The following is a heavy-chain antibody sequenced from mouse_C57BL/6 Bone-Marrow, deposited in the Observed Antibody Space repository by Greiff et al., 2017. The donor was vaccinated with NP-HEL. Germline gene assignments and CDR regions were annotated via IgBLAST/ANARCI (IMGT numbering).Heavy chain of an antibody. CDR2: IWSGGST. CDR1: GFSLTSYG. CDR3: ASQATDFNYAMDY. D-gene: IGHD3-2*02. J-gene: IGHJ4*01. V-gene: IGHV2-2*01. Sequence: QVQLQQSGPGLVQPSQSLSITCTVSGFSLTSYGVHWVRQSPGKGLEWLGVIWSGGSTDYNAAFISRLSISKDNSKSQVFFKMNSLQADDTAIYYCASQATDFNYAMDYWGQGTSVTVSS.